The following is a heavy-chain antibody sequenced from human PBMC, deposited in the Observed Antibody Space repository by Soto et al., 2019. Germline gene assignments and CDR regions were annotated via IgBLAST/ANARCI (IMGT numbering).Heavy chain of an antibody. CDR1: GGTFSSYA. J-gene: IGHJ4*02. Sequence: SVKVSCKASGGTFSSYAISWVRQAPGQGLEWMGGIIPIFGTANYAQKFQGRVTITADESTSTAYMELSSLRSEGTAVYYCARHDRRENYYDSSGYYPYFDYWGQGTLVTVSS. V-gene: IGHV1-69*13. CDR2: IIPIFGTA. D-gene: IGHD3-22*01. CDR3: ARHDRRENYYDSSGYYPYFDY.